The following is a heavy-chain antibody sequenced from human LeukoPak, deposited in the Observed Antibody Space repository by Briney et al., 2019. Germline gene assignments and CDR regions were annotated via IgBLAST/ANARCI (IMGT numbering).Heavy chain of an antibody. CDR1: GFTFSSYG. CDR2: IWYDGSHK. J-gene: IGHJ4*02. V-gene: IGHV3-33*01. CDR3: ARDLLLWFGELSGDSDY. Sequence: GGSLRLSCAASGFTFSSYGMHWVRQAPGKGLEWVAVIWYDGSHKYYADSAKGRFTISRDNSKNTLHLQMSSLRAEDTAVYYCARDLLLWFGELSGDSDYWGQGTLVTVSS. D-gene: IGHD3-10*01.